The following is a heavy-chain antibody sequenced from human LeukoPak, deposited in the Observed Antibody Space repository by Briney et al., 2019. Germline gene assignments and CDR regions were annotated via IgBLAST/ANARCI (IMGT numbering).Heavy chain of an antibody. CDR1: GHTFTSYY. V-gene: IGHV1-46*01. CDR2: INTRNGST. D-gene: IGHD6-19*01. Sequence: ASVKVSCKASGHTFTSYYMHWVRQAPGQGLEWMGIINTRNGSTSYAQKFQGRVTKTRDTSTSTVYMELSSLRSEDTAVYYCARGDSSGWYDDYYYYYDMDVWGQGTTVTVYS. J-gene: IGHJ6*02. CDR3: ARGDSSGWYDDYYYYYDMDV.